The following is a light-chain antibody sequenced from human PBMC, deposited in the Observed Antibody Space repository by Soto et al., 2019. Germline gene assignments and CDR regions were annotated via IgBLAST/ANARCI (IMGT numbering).Light chain of an antibody. Sequence: SYELTQPPSVSVAPGQTATITCGGNDIGRRSVHWYQQRPGQAPVVVVYRDSVRPSGIPERFSGSNSGNTATLTISRVEAGDEADYYCQVWDGSSEHVVFGGGTKLTVL. CDR1: DIGRRS. V-gene: IGLV3-21*02. J-gene: IGLJ2*01. CDR3: QVWDGSSEHVV. CDR2: RDS.